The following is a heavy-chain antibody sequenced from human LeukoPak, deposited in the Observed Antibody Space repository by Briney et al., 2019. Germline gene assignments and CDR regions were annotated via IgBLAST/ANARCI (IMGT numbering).Heavy chain of an antibody. V-gene: IGHV3-30*18. J-gene: IGHJ6*02. CDR1: GFTFSSYG. CDR3: AKGAAAGNYYDYYYGMDV. CDR2: ISYDGSNK. D-gene: IGHD6-13*01. Sequence: GGSLRLSCAASGFTFSSYGMHWVRQAPGKGLEWVAVISYDGSNKYYADSVKGRFTISRDNSKNTLYLQMNSLRAEDTAVYYCAKGAAAGNYYDYYYGMDVWGQGTTVTVSS.